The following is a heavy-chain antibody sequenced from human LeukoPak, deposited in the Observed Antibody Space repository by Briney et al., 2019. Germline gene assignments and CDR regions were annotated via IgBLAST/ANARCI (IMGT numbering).Heavy chain of an antibody. CDR3: AREYYYDSSGSPNCMDV. CDR2: ISSSSSYI. Sequence: AGGSLRLSCAASGFTFSSYSMNWVRQAPGKGLEWVSSISSSSSYIYYADSVKGRFTISRDNAKNSLYLLMNSLRAEDTAVYYCAREYYYDSSGSPNCMDVWGKGTTVTVSS. CDR1: GFTFSSYS. V-gene: IGHV3-21*01. J-gene: IGHJ6*03. D-gene: IGHD3-22*01.